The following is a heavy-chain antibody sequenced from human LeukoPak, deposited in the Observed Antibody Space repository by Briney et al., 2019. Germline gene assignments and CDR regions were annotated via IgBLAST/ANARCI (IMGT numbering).Heavy chain of an antibody. CDR2: IYYSGST. D-gene: IGHD2-15*01. V-gene: IGHV4-39*01. J-gene: IGHJ4*02. CDR3: ARHQVVVVPDYFDY. CDR1: GGSISSSSYY. Sequence: SETLSLTCTVSGGSISSSSYYWGWIRQPPGKGLEWIGSIYYSGSTYYNPSLKSRVTISVDTSKNQFSLKLSSVTAADTAVYYCARHQVVVVPDYFDYWGQGTLVTVSS.